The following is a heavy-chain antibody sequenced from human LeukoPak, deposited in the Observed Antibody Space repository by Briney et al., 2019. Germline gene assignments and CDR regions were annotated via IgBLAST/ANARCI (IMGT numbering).Heavy chain of an antibody. J-gene: IGHJ5*02. CDR1: GGSISSSGYY. Sequence: PSETLSLTCTVSGGSISSSGYYWGWIRQPPGKGLELVGNIYYSGSTYYNPSLKSRVTISVDTSKNQFSLKLSSVTAADTAVYYCARPSYDAWFDPWGQGTLVTVSS. CDR3: ARPSYDAWFDP. V-gene: IGHV4-39*01. D-gene: IGHD5-12*01. CDR2: IYYSGST.